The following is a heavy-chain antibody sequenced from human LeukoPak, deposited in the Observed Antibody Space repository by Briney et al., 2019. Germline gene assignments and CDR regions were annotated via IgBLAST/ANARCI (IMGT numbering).Heavy chain of an antibody. D-gene: IGHD3-10*01. CDR2: IFNTGNT. Sequence: SETLSLTCSVSGGSINSHYWSWIRQPPGKRLEWIGYIFNTGNTNYNRSLASRVTMSVDASRAQFFLRLSPVTAADTAIYYCASRPADNTWYGVFDYWSQGTLVTVSS. CDR3: ASRPADNTWYGVFDY. J-gene: IGHJ4*02. CDR1: GGSINSHY. V-gene: IGHV4-59*11.